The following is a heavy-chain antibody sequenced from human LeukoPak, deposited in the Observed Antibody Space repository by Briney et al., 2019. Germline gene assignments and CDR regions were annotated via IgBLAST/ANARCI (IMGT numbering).Heavy chain of an antibody. V-gene: IGHV1-2*02. CDR1: GYTFTGYY. CDR2: INPNSGGT. J-gene: IGHJ5*02. D-gene: IGHD2-2*01. CDR3: ARGGIVVVPAAIAPFDP. Sequence: ASVKGSCKASGYTFTGYYMHWVRQAPGQRLEWMGWINPNSGGTNYAQKFQGRVTMTRDTSISTAYMELSRLRSDDTAVYYCARGGIVVVPAAIAPFDPWGQGTLVTVSS.